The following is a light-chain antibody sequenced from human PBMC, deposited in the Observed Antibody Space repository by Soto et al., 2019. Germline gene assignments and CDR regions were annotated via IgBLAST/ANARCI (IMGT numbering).Light chain of an antibody. V-gene: IGKV4-1*01. CDR3: QQYESTPPT. CDR2: WAS. J-gene: IGKJ2*01. CDR1: QSVLYSSNNKNY. Sequence: DIVMTQSPDSRAVSLGERATIDCMSSQSVLYSSNNKNYLAWYQQRPGQPPKLLIYWASTRESGVPDRFSGSGSGTDITLTITSLQAEDVAVYYCQQYESTPPTFGQGTKLEIK.